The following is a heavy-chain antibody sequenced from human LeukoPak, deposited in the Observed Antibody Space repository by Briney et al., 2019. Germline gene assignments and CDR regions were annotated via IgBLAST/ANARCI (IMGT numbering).Heavy chain of an antibody. CDR2: ISSSSSYM. V-gene: IGHV3-21*01. Sequence: GGSLRLSXAASGFTFSSYSMNWVRQAPGKGLEWVSSISSSSSYMYYADSVKGRFTISRDNAKNSLYLQMNSLRAEDTAVYYCARDRCSGGSCKYYFDYWGQGTLVTVSS. CDR3: ARDRCSGGSCKYYFDY. D-gene: IGHD2-15*01. J-gene: IGHJ4*02. CDR1: GFTFSSYS.